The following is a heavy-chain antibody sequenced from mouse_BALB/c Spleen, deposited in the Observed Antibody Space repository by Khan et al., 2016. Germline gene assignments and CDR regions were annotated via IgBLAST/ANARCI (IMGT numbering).Heavy chain of an antibody. V-gene: IGHV4-1*02. J-gene: IGHJ3*01. CDR3: ARAGYYWFVAY. D-gene: IGHD1-1*01. CDR2: INPDTYTI. Sequence: EVQLLESGGGLMHPGGSLKLSFAASGFDFSSYWMSWVRPAPGKGLEWIGEINPDTYTINYTPSLKDKFIISRDNARHTLYLQMSKVRYEDTALYYCARAGYYWFVAYWGPGTLVTVSA. CDR1: GFDFSSYW.